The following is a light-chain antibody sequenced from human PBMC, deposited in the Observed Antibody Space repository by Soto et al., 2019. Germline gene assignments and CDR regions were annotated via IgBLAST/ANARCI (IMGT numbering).Light chain of an antibody. CDR3: HQYHYWWT. CDR2: DAS. V-gene: IGKV3-20*01. CDR1: RSVRSNF. Sequence: EIVLTQSTGTLSLCPGERATLACGASRSVRSNFLAWYQQKPGQAPRLLMYDASTRATGIPDRFSGSGSGTEFTLTISSLQPEDFAVYYCHQYHYWWTLGQGTKVDIK. J-gene: IGKJ1*01.